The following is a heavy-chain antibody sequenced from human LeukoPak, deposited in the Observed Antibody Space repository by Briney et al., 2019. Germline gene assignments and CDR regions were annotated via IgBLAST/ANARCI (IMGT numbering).Heavy chain of an antibody. Sequence: GGTLRLSCAASGFTFSSYGMSWVRQAPGKGLEWVSAISGSGGSTYYADSVKGRFTISRDNSKNTLYLQMNSLRAEDTAVYYCAKDRPTVTTRPPFDYWGQGTWSPSPQ. CDR2: ISGSGGST. CDR1: GFTFSSYG. J-gene: IGHJ4*02. V-gene: IGHV3-23*01. D-gene: IGHD4-17*01. CDR3: AKDRPTVTTRPPFDY.